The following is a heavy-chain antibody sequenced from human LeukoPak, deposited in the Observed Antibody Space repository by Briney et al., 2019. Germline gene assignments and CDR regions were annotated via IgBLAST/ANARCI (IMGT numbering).Heavy chain of an antibody. Sequence: GGSLRPSCAASGFTFDDYAMHWVRQAPGKGLEWVSLISGDGGSTYYADSVKGRFTISRDNSKNSLYLQMNSLRTEDTALYYCAKDIVQEEIAAAGNRFDPWGQGTLVTVSS. CDR3: AKDIVQEEIAAAGNRFDP. V-gene: IGHV3-43*02. CDR1: GFTFDDYA. J-gene: IGHJ5*02. CDR2: ISGDGGST. D-gene: IGHD6-13*01.